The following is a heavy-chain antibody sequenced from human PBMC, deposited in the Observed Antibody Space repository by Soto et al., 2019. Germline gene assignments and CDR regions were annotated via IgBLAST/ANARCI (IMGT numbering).Heavy chain of an antibody. J-gene: IGHJ4*02. Sequence: QVQLVESGGGVVQPGRSLRLSCAASGFTFSSYGMHWVRQAPGKGLEWVAVISYDGSNKYYADSVKGRFTISRDNSKNTLYLQMNSLRAEDTAVYYCAKDRHPRIVGAPVWVDYWGQGTLVTVSS. CDR1: GFTFSSYG. CDR2: ISYDGSNK. CDR3: AKDRHPRIVGAPVWVDY. D-gene: IGHD1-26*01. V-gene: IGHV3-30*18.